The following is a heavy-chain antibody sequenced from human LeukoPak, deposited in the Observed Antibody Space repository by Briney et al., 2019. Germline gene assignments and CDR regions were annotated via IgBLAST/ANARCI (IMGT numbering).Heavy chain of an antibody. D-gene: IGHD3-10*01. V-gene: IGHV4-30-2*01. CDR3: ARSYGSGYYFDY. J-gene: IGHJ4*02. Sequence: SETLSFTCAVSGGSISSGGYSWNWIRQPPGKGLEWIGYINPSGSTYYNPSLKSRVTISVDRSKNQFSLKLSSVTAADTAVYFCARSYGSGYYFDYWGQGTLVTVSS. CDR1: GGSISSGGYS. CDR2: INPSGST.